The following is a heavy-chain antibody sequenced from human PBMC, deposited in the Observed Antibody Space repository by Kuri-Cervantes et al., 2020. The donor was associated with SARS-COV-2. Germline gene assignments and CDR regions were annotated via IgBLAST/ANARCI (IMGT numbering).Heavy chain of an antibody. D-gene: IGHD4/OR15-4a*01. CDR3: ARVGIYDFGDHPSV. Sequence: ASVKVSCKASGYTFTSYGISWVRQAPGQGLEWMGWISAYNGNTNYAQNFQGRVTMTTDTSTSTAYMEVRSLRSDDTAVYYCARVGIYDFGDHPSVWGQRTLVTVSS. J-gene: IGHJ4*02. CDR2: ISAYNGNT. CDR1: GYTFTSYG. V-gene: IGHV1-18*01.